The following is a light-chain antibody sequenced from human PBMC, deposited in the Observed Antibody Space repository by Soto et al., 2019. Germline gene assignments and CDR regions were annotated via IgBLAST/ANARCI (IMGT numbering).Light chain of an antibody. CDR1: QSVTNSR. Sequence: EIVLTQSPGTLSLSPGERATLSCRASQSVTNSRLAWYQQKPGQAPKVLIYGGSNRATGIPDRFSGSGSGTDFTLTISRLEPEDFAIYYCQKYNSVPLTFGGGTKVEIK. CDR2: GGS. CDR3: QKYNSVPLT. V-gene: IGKV3-20*01. J-gene: IGKJ4*01.